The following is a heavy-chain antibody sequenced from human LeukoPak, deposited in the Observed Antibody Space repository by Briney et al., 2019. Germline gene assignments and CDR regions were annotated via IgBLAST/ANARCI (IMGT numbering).Heavy chain of an antibody. CDR3: AKGVGASYYFDY. CDR1: GFTFSSCV. Sequence: GGSLRLSCAASGFTFSSCVMNWVRQAPGKGLEWVSAISGSGGSTSYADSVKGRFTISRDNSKTTLYLQMNSLRAEDTAVYYCAKGVGASYYFDYWGRGTLVTASS. J-gene: IGHJ4*02. CDR2: ISGSGGST. D-gene: IGHD1-26*01. V-gene: IGHV3-23*01.